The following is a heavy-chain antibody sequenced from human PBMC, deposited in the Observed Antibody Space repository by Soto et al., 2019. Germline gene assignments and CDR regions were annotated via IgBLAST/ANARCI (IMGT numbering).Heavy chain of an antibody. CDR1: GFTFSSYG. Sequence: PGGSLRLSCAASGFTFSSYGMHWVRQAPGKGLEWVAVIWYDGSNKYYADSVKGRFTISRDNSKNTLYLQMNSLRAEDTAVYYCAREYCTNGVCYDYGMDVWGQGTTVTVSS. V-gene: IGHV3-33*01. D-gene: IGHD2-8*01. CDR2: IWYDGSNK. J-gene: IGHJ6*02. CDR3: AREYCTNGVCYDYGMDV.